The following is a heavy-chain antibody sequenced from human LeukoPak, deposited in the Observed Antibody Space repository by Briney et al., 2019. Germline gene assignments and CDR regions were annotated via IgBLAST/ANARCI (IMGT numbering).Heavy chain of an antibody. D-gene: IGHD1-14*01. V-gene: IGHV4-4*07. CDR3: ARVGPDGSYFDY. CDR1: GGSISNYY. Sequence: SETQSLTCTVSGGSISNYYWSWIRQPSGKGLEWIGRIYTSGNTHYNPSLMSRVTMSVDTSKNQFSLKLRSVTAADTAVYYCARVGPDGSYFDYWGQGALVTVSS. CDR2: IYTSGNT. J-gene: IGHJ4*02.